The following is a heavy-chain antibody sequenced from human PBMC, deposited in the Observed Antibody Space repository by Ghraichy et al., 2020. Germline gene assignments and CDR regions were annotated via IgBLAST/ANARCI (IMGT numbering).Heavy chain of an antibody. CDR2: INPNSGGT. J-gene: IGHJ6*02. Sequence: APVKVSCKASGYTFTGYYMHWVRQAPGQGLEWMGWINPNSGGTNYAQKFQGWVTMTRDTSISTAYMELSRLSSDDTAVYYCARELLGYGSGGSCDPSYYYGMDVWGQGTTVTVSS. CDR3: ARELLGYGSGGSCDPSYYYGMDV. CDR1: GYTFTGYY. D-gene: IGHD2-15*01. V-gene: IGHV1-2*04.